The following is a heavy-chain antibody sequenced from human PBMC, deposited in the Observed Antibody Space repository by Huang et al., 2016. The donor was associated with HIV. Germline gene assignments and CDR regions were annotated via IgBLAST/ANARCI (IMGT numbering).Heavy chain of an antibody. J-gene: IGHJ4*02. CDR1: GGSFSGYF. CDR3: ARIGPADIVRIPAAGFFDS. V-gene: IGHV4-34*02. D-gene: IGHD2-2*01. CDR2: ISHSGAT. Sequence: QVQLQQWGARLLKPSETLSLTCAVYGGSFSGYFWTWIRQPPGKGLEWIGKISHSGATKYHPSLRRRVRISLDTSKNQFSLRLTSVTAADTAIYYCARIGPADIVRIPAAGFFDSWGQGTLLTVSP.